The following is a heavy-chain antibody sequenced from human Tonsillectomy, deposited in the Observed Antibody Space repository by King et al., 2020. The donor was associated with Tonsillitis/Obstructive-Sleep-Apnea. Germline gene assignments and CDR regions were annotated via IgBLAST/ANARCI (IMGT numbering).Heavy chain of an antibody. CDR3: ARVGDIVVVPAAIWFDP. V-gene: IGHV3-11*01. Sequence: VQLVESGGGLVKPGGSLRLSCAASGFTFSDYYMSWIRQAPGKGLEWVSYITSSGSTRYYADFVKGRFTVSRDHAKNSLYLQMHSLRAEDTAVYYCARVGDIVVVPAAIWFDPWGQGTLVTVSS. CDR2: ITSSGSTR. D-gene: IGHD2-2*01. CDR1: GFTFSDYY. J-gene: IGHJ5*02.